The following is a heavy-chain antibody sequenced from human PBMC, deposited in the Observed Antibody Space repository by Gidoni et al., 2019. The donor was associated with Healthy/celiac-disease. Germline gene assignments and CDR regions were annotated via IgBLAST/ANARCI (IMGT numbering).Heavy chain of an antibody. J-gene: IGHJ4*02. V-gene: IGHV3-23*01. CDR3: AKDLGIAAAGKSFDY. Sequence: VHLLESRVGLLHPSGSLSISCVFSCFTFRRDAMSWVRQSPGKGLEWVSAISGSGGSTYYADSVKGRFTISRDNSKNTLYLQMNSLRAEDTAVYYCAKDLGIAAAGKSFDYWGQGTLVTVSS. D-gene: IGHD6-13*01. CDR1: CFTFRRDA. CDR2: ISGSGGST.